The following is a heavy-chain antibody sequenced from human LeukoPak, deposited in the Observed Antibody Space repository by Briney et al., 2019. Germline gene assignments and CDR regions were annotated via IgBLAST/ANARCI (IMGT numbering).Heavy chain of an antibody. D-gene: IGHD3-3*01. V-gene: IGHV3-21*01. Sequence: GGSLRLSCAVSGFTFNYYGMNWVRQAPGKGLEWVSSISSDGTYVYYADSVKGRFTISRDTAKKSLYLHMNSLRVEDTAVYYCARAPRGYDFWSGYYPDYWGQGTLVTVSS. CDR1: GFTFNYYG. CDR3: ARAPRGYDFWSGYYPDY. J-gene: IGHJ4*02. CDR2: ISSDGTYV.